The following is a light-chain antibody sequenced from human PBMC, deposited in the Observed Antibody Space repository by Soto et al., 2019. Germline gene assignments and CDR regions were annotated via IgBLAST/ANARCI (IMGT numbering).Light chain of an antibody. CDR2: EVR. CDR3: SSYTSSSVV. J-gene: IGLJ2*01. V-gene: IGLV2-14*01. Sequence: QSALTQPASVSGSPGQSITISCTGTSSDVGGYNYVSWYQQHPGKVPKLMIYEVRYRPSGISNRFSGSKSGNTASLTISGLQPEDEADYYCSSYTSSSVVFGGGTKVTVL. CDR1: SSDVGGYNY.